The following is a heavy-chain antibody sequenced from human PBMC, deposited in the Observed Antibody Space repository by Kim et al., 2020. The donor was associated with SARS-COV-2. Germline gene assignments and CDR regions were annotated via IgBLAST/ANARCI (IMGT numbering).Heavy chain of an antibody. V-gene: IGHV4-59*13. J-gene: IGHJ6*02. Sequence: SETLSLTCTVSGGSISSYYWSWIRQPPGKGLEWIGYIYYSGSTNYNPSLKSRVTISVDTSKNQFSLKLSSVTAADTAVYYCARARTTYYYDSSGYYYGNYDYGMDVWGQGTTVTVSS. CDR2: IYYSGST. CDR1: GGSISSYY. D-gene: IGHD3-22*01. CDR3: ARARTTYYYDSSGYYYGNYDYGMDV.